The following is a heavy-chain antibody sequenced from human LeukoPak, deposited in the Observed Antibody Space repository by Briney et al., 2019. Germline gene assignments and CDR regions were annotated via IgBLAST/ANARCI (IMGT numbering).Heavy chain of an antibody. D-gene: IGHD3-22*01. CDR1: GFTFSSYS. CDR3: ARDRQYYDSSGYPSFFDY. Sequence: GGSLRLSCAASGFTFSSYSMSWVRQAPGKGLEWVSSISSSSSYIYYADSVKGRFTISRDNAKNSLYLQMNSLRAEDTAVYYCARDRQYYDSSGYPSFFDYWGQGTLVTVSS. CDR2: ISSSSSYI. V-gene: IGHV3-21*01. J-gene: IGHJ4*02.